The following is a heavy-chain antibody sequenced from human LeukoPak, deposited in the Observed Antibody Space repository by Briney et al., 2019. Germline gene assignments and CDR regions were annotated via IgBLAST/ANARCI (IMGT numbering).Heavy chain of an antibody. D-gene: IGHD2/OR15-2a*01. CDR1: GGSISSSSYY. CDR2: IFYSGTT. CDR3: ARRVIAATLDF. J-gene: IGHJ4*02. V-gene: IGHV4-39*01. Sequence: SETLSLTCTVSGGSISSSSYYWGWIRQPPGKGLEWIGSIFYSGTTFYNPSLKSRVTISVDTSKNQFSLKLSSVTAADTAMYYCARRVIAATLDFWGQGTLVTVSS.